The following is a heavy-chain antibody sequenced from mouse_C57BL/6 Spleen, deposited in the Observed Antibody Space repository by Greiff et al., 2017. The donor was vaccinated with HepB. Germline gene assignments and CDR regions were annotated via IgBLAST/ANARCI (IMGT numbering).Heavy chain of an antibody. CDR2: IWSGGST. D-gene: IGHD2-4*01. CDR1: GFSLTSYG. CDR3: ASHYDYDEKNWYFDV. V-gene: IGHV2-2*01. Sequence: QVHVKQSGPGLVQPSQSLSITCTVSGFSLTSYGVHWVRQSPGKGLEWLGVIWSGGSTDYNAAFISRLSISKDNSKSQVFFKMNSLQADDTAIYYCASHYDYDEKNWYFDVWGTGTTVTVSS. J-gene: IGHJ1*03.